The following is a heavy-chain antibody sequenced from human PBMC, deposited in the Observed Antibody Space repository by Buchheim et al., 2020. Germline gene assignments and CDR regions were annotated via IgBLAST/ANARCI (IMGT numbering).Heavy chain of an antibody. CDR3: AKEPVVLARGLED. J-gene: IGHJ4*02. CDR1: GFTFSSCA. V-gene: IGHV3-23*01. CDR2: LSVSGAT. D-gene: IGHD4-23*01. Sequence: EVQLLESGGALVQPGGSLRLSCAASGFTFSSCAMAWVRQAPGKGLEWVSTLSVSGATNYADSVEGRFTISKDMSKNTLYLQMNSLRAEGTALYHCAKEPVVLARGLEDWGQGTL.